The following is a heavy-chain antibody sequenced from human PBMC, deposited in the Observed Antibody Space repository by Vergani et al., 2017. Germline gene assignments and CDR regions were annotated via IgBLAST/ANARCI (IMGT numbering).Heavy chain of an antibody. V-gene: IGHV3-9*01. D-gene: IGHD5-12*01. CDR3: AKGRGYSGYETFDY. CDR1: GFTFDDYA. CDR2: ISWNSGST. J-gene: IGHJ4*02. Sequence: EVQLVESGGVVVQPGGSLRLSCAASGFTFDDYAMHWVRQAPGKGLEWVSGISWNSGSTGYADSVKGRFTISRDNAKNSLYLQMNSLRAEDTALYYCAKGRGYSGYETFDYWGQGTLVTVSS.